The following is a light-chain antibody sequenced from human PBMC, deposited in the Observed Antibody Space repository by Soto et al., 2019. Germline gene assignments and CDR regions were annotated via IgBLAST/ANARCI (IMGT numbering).Light chain of an antibody. J-gene: IGKJ1*01. CDR2: KAS. CDR3: QQYNTYSSRT. CDR1: QSISNW. V-gene: IGKV1-5*03. Sequence: DIQMTQSPSTLSASVGDRVTITCRASQSISNWLAWYQQKPGKAPKLLIYKASSLESGVPSRFSGSGSGTEFTLTISSLQPDDFATYYCQQYNTYSSRTFGQGTKVEI.